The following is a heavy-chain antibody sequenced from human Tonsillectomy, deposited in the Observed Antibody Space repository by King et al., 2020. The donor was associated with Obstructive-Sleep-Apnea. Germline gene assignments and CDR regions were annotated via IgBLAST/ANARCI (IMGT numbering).Heavy chain of an antibody. J-gene: IGHJ6*02. V-gene: IGHV4-59*01. D-gene: IGHD6-13*01. CDR1: GGSISSYY. Sequence: VQLQESGPGLVKPSETLSLTCTVSGGSISSYYWSWIRQPPGKGLEWIGYIYYSGSTNYNPSLKSRVTISVDTSKNQFSLKLSSVTAADTAVYYCAGGGGDYSSPYYYGMDVWGQGTTVTVSS. CDR2: IYYSGST. CDR3: AGGGGDYSSPYYYGMDV.